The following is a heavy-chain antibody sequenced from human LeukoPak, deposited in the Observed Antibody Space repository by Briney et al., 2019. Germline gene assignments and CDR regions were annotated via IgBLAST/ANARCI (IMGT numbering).Heavy chain of an antibody. CDR1: GFTFSSYW. Sequence: PGGSLRLSCAASGFTFSSYWMHWVRQAPGKGLVWVSRINSDGSSTSYADSVKGRFTISRDNSKNTLYLQMGSLRAEDMAVYYCARVSYDSSGYYPDYWGQGTLVTVSS. D-gene: IGHD3-22*01. CDR2: INSDGSST. J-gene: IGHJ4*02. V-gene: IGHV3-74*01. CDR3: ARVSYDSSGYYPDY.